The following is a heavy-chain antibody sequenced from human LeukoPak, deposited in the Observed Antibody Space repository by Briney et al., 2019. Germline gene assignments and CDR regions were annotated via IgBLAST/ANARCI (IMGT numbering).Heavy chain of an antibody. D-gene: IGHD4-11*01. CDR2: INTNTGNP. Sequence: GASVKVSCKASGYTFITYTMNWVRQAPGQGLEWMGWINTNTGNPTYAQGFTGRFVFSLDTSVSTVYLQISSLKAEDTAVYYCARRLQNYAMDVWGQGTTVTVSS. V-gene: IGHV7-4-1*02. CDR1: GYTFITYT. CDR3: ARRLQNYAMDV. J-gene: IGHJ6*02.